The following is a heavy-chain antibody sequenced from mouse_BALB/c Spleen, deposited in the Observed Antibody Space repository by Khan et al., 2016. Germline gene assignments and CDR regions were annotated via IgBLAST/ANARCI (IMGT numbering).Heavy chain of an antibody. Sequence: EVELVESGGGLVKPGGSLKLSCAASGFTFSDYYMYWVRQTPEKRLEWVATISDGGSYTYYPDSVKGRFTISRDNAKNNLYLQMSSLKSEDTAMSYCAREGLRRGLAYWGQGTLVTVSA. CDR3: AREGLRRGLAY. J-gene: IGHJ3*01. CDR2: ISDGGSYT. D-gene: IGHD2-4*01. CDR1: GFTFSDYY. V-gene: IGHV5-4*02.